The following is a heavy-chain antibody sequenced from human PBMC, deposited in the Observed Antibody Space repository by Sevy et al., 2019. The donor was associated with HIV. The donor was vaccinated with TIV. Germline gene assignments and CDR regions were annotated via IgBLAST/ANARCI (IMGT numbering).Heavy chain of an antibody. V-gene: IGHV3-33*08. J-gene: IGHJ3*02. Sequence: GGSLRLSCAASGFTFNMYGMRWVRQAPGKGLEWVGQIWYDGSIKNYADSVKGRFTISRDNSKSTLYLQMNSLRGEDTAVYFCASEHNWDDAFDIWGQGTMVTVSS. CDR3: ASEHNWDDAFDI. D-gene: IGHD1-1*01. CDR2: IWYDGSIK. CDR1: GFTFNMYG.